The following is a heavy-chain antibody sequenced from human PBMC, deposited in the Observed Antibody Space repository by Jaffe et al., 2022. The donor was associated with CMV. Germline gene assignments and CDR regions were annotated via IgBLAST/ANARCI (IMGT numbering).Heavy chain of an antibody. J-gene: IGHJ4*02. V-gene: IGHV4-39*01. CDR1: GGSISSSSYY. CDR3: ARQFGIAVAGTGGHFDY. CDR2: IYYSGST. D-gene: IGHD6-19*01. Sequence: QLQLQESGPGLVKPSETLSLTCTVSGGSISSSSYYWGWIRQPPGKGLEWIGSIYYSGSTYYNPSLKSRVTISVDTSKNQFSLKLSSVTAADTAVYYCARQFGIAVAGTGGHFDYWGQGTLVTVSS.